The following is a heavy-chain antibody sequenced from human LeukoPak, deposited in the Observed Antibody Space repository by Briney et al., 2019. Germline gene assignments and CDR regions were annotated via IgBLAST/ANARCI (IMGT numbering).Heavy chain of an antibody. Sequence: VGSLRLSCAASGFTFSDYYMSWIRQAPGKGLEWVSYISSSGSTIYYADSVKGRFTISRDNAKNSLYLQMNSLRAEDTAVYYCARTDYDILTGYHYWYFDLWGRGTLVTVSS. J-gene: IGHJ2*01. CDR1: GFTFSDYY. V-gene: IGHV3-11*01. D-gene: IGHD3-9*01. CDR3: ARTDYDILTGYHYWYFDL. CDR2: ISSSGSTI.